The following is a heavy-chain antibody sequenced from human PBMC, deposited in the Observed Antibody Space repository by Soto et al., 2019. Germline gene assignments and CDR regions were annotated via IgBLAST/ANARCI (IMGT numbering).Heavy chain of an antibody. V-gene: IGHV3-21*01. CDR3: ARRGDGMDV. CDR2: ISSTSDYI. CDR1: GFTFSSYA. Sequence: LRLSCTASGFTFSSYAMNWVRQAPGKGLEWVSSISSTSDYIDYADSLKGRFTISRDNAKNSLYLQMNSLRAEDTAVYYCARRGDGMDVWGQGTTVTVSS. D-gene: IGHD3-10*01. J-gene: IGHJ6*02.